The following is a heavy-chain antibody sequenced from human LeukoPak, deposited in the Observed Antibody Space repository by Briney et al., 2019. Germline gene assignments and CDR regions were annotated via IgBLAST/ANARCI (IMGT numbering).Heavy chain of an antibody. CDR3: ARFGWFGELLGSYWFDP. CDR1: GFTFSSYS. V-gene: IGHV3-21*01. D-gene: IGHD3-10*01. CDR2: ISSSSSSYI. J-gene: IGHJ5*02. Sequence: PGGSLRLSCAASGFTFSSYSMNWVRQAPGKGLEWVSSISSSSSSYIYYADSVKGRFTISRDNAKNSLYLQMNSLRAEDTAVYYCARFGWFGELLGSYWFDPWGQGTLVTVSS.